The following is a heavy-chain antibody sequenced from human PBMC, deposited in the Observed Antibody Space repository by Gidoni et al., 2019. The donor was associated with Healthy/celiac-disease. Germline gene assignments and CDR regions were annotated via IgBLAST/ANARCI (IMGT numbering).Heavy chain of an antibody. CDR1: GFTFSSYD. V-gene: IGHV3-13*01. CDR3: ARGSSSWLGAFDI. Sequence: EVQLVESGGGLVQPGGSLRLPCAASGFTFSSYDMHWVRQATGKGLEWVSAIGTAGDTYYPGSVKGRFTISRENAKNSLYLQMNSLRAGDTAVYYCARGSSSWLGAFDIWGQGTMVTVSS. D-gene: IGHD6-13*01. CDR2: IGTAGDT. J-gene: IGHJ3*02.